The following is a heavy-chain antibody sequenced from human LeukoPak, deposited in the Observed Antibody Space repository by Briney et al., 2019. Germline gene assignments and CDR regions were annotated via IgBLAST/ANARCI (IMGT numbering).Heavy chain of an antibody. CDR3: AKVETSGGANCYALDY. D-gene: IGHD2-2*01. CDR2: ISGSDGST. Sequence: HPGGSLRLSCAASGFTFSSYAMTWVRQAPDKGLELVSAISGSDGSTYYADSVKGRFTISRDDSQNTLYLQMNSLSAEDTAVYYCAKVETSGGANCYALDYWGQGTLVTVSS. J-gene: IGHJ4*02. CDR1: GFTFSSYA. V-gene: IGHV3-23*01.